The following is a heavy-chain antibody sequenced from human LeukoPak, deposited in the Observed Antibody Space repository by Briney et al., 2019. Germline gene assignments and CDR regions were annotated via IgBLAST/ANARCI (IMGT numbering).Heavy chain of an antibody. CDR3: AREGYMGDAFDI. V-gene: IGHV3-21*01. J-gene: IGHJ3*02. D-gene: IGHD1-1*01. CDR1: GFTFSSYS. Sequence: PGGSLRLSCAASGFTFSSYSMNWVRQAPGKGLEWVSSISSSSSYIYYADSVKGRFTISRDNAKNSLYLQMNSLRAEDTAVYYCAREGYMGDAFDIWGQGTMVTVSS. CDR2: ISSSSSYI.